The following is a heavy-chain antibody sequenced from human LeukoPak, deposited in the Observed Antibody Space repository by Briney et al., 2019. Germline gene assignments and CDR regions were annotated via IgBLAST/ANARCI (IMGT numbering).Heavy chain of an antibody. D-gene: IGHD6-13*01. CDR3: ARDRHSSSWYGSLFDP. J-gene: IGHJ5*02. Sequence: SETLSLTCTVSGGSISSYYWSWIRQPPGKGLEWIGYIYYSGSTNYNPSLKSRVTISVDTSKNQFSLKLSSVTAADTAVYYCARDRHSSSWYGSLFDPWGQGTLVTVSS. CDR2: IYYSGST. V-gene: IGHV4-59*01. CDR1: GGSISSYY.